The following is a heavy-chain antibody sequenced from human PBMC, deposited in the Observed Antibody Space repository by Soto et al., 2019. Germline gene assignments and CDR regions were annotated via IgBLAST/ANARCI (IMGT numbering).Heavy chain of an antibody. Sequence: GGSLRLSCAASGSTFSSYAMSWVRQAPGKGLEWVSAISGSGGSTYYADSVKGRFTISRDNSKNTLYLQMNSLRVEDTAVYYCARTLVVGSQYYYTMDVWGQGTTVTVSS. D-gene: IGHD2-15*01. V-gene: IGHV3-23*01. CDR3: ARTLVVGSQYYYTMDV. CDR1: GSTFSSYA. CDR2: ISGSGGST. J-gene: IGHJ6*02.